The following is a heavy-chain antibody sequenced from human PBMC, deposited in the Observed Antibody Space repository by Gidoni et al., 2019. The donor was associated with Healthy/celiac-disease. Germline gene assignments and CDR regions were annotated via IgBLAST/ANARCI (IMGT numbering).Heavy chain of an antibody. CDR2: ISSSSSTI. D-gene: IGHD6-13*01. V-gene: IGHV3-48*01. J-gene: IGHJ4*02. CDR1: GFTFSSFS. Sequence: EVQLVESGGGLVQPGGSLMLPCSASGFTFSSFSMNWVRQPPGKGLEWVSYISSSSSTIYYADSVKGRFTISRDNAKNSLYLQMNSLRAEDTAVYYCARDMYSSSWYLDYWGQGTLVTVSS. CDR3: ARDMYSSSWYLDY.